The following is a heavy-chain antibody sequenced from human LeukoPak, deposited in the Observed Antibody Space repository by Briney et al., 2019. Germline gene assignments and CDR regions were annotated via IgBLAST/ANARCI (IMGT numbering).Heavy chain of an antibody. CDR1: GFTFSSYG. Sequence: GGSLRLSCAASGFTFSSYGMSWIRQAPGKGLEWVSYISSSGSTIYYADSVKGRFTISRDNAKNSLYLQMNSLRAEDTAVYYCARDRPDYDSSGCFDYWGQGTLVTVSS. J-gene: IGHJ4*02. CDR2: ISSSGSTI. V-gene: IGHV3-11*01. D-gene: IGHD3-22*01. CDR3: ARDRPDYDSSGCFDY.